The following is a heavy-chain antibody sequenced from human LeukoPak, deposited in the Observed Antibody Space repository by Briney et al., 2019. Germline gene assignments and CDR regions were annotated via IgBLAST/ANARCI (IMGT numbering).Heavy chain of an antibody. CDR1: GYTLTELS. J-gene: IGHJ4*02. CDR2: FDPEDGET. V-gene: IGHV1-24*01. CDR3: ATAGNDFWSGYNPFDY. Sequence: ASVKVSCKVSGYTLTELSMHWVRQAPGKGLEWMGGFDPEDGETIYARKFQGRVTMTEDTSTDTAYMELSSLRSEDTAVYYCATAGNDFWSGYNPFDYWGQGTLVTVSS. D-gene: IGHD3-3*01.